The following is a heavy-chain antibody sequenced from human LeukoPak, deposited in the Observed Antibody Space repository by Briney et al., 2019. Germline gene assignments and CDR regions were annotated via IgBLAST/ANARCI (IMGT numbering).Heavy chain of an antibody. CDR1: GYTFTSYA. D-gene: IGHD5-12*01. J-gene: IGHJ4*02. V-gene: IGHV1-3*01. Sequence: ASVKVSCKASGYTFTSYAMHWVRQAPGQRLEWMGWINAGNGNTKYSQKFQGRVTITRDTSASTAYMELSSLRSEDTAVYYCARARGYSGYDLVYWGQGTLVTVSS. CDR3: ARARGYSGYDLVY. CDR2: INAGNGNT.